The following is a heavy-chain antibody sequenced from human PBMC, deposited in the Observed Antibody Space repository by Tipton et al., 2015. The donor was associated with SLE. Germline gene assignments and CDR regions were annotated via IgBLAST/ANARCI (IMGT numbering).Heavy chain of an antibody. CDR1: GYTFTSYY. D-gene: IGHD6-13*01. CDR2: INPSGGST. J-gene: IGHJ4*02. Sequence: QLVQSGPEVKKPGASVKVSCKASGYTFTSYYMHWVRQAPGQGLEWMGIINPSGGSTSYAQKFQGRVTMTRDTSTSTVYMELSSLRSEDTAVYYCARELGPGAAAAGTGYFDYWGQGTLVTVSS. CDR3: ARELGPGAAAAGTGYFDY. V-gene: IGHV1-46*01.